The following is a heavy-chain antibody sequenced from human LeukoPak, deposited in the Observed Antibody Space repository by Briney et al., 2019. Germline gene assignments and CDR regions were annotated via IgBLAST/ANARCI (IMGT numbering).Heavy chain of an antibody. Sequence: LPGGSLRLSCAASGFTFSSYWMHWVRQAPGKGLVWVSRINSDGSSTSYADSVKGRFTISRDNAKNTLYLQMNSLRAEDTAVYYCARDHYSSSWYWYYYYYYMDVWGKGTTVTVSS. CDR3: ARDHYSSSWYWYYYYYYMDV. J-gene: IGHJ6*03. CDR2: INSDGSST. D-gene: IGHD6-13*01. CDR1: GFTFSSYW. V-gene: IGHV3-74*01.